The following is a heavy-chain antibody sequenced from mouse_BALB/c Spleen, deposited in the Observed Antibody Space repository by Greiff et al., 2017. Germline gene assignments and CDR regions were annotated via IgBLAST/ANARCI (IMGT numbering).Heavy chain of an antibody. D-gene: IGHD2-3*01. CDR3: ARDGLLRYFDY. CDR1: GYTFSSYW. V-gene: IGHV1-9*01. CDR2: ILPGSGST. Sequence: VQLVESGAELMKPGASVKISCKATGYTFSSYWIEWVKQRPGHGLEWIGEILPGSGSTNYNEKFKGKATFTADTSSNTAYMQLSSLTSEDSAVYYCARDGLLRYFDYWGQGTTLTVSS. J-gene: IGHJ2*01.